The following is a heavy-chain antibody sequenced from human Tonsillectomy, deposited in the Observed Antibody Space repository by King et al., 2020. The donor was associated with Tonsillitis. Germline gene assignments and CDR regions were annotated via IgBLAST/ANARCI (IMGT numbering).Heavy chain of an antibody. CDR3: AKLLLWFWESEY. D-gene: IGHD3-10*01. CDR1: GFTFSSYA. J-gene: IGHJ4*01. CDR2: IYSGDSST. V-gene: IGHV3-23*03. Sequence: VQLVESGGGLVQPGGSLRLSCAASGFTFSSYAMSWVRQAPGKGLEWVSVIYSGDSSTYYADSVKGRFTVSRDKSNNTLYLQMNSLRAVDTAVYYCAKLLLWFWESEYWGQGTLVTVSS.